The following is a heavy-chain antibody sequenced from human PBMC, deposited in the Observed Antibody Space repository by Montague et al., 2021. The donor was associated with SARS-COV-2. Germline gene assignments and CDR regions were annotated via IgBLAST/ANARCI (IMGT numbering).Heavy chain of an antibody. D-gene: IGHD3-9*01. CDR2: IYYSGST. CDR1: GGSISSGDYY. V-gene: IGHV4-30-4*01. Sequence: SQCLSLVYAVSGGSISSGDYYWSWIRQPPGKGLEWIGYIYYSGSTYYNPSLKSRVTISVDTSKNQFSLKLSSVTAADTAVYYCARAFDWLSITRYWYFDLGGSGALVSVSS. CDR3: ARAFDWLSITRYWYFDL. J-gene: IGHJ2*01.